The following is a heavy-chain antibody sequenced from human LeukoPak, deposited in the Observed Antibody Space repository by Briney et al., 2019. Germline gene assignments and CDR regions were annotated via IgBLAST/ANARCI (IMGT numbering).Heavy chain of an antibody. Sequence: ASETLSLTCTVSGGSISSYYWSWIRQPPGKGLEWIGYIYYSGSTNYNPSLKSRVTISVDTSKNQFSLKLSSVTAADTAVYYCARDLRATVDAFDIWGQGTKVTVSS. J-gene: IGHJ3*02. D-gene: IGHD4-17*01. CDR1: GGSISSYY. CDR3: ARDLRATVDAFDI. V-gene: IGHV4-59*01. CDR2: IYYSGST.